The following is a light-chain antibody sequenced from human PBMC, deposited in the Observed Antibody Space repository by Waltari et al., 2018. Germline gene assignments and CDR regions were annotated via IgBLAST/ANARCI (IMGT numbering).Light chain of an antibody. CDR3: QAWDSSTFHV. CDR1: KLGDKY. J-gene: IGLJ1*01. Sequence: SYDLTQPPSVSVSPGQTASITCSGDKLGDKYACWYQQKPGQSPVLVIYQDFKRPSGMPERFSGSNSGNTATLTISGSQAMDEADYYCQAWDSSTFHVFGTGTKVTVL. CDR2: QDF. V-gene: IGLV3-1*01.